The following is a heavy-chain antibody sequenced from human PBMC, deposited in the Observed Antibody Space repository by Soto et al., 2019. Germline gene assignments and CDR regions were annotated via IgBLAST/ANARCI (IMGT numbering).Heavy chain of an antibody. Sequence: SETLSLTCTVSGVSISSGGYYWSWIRQHPGKGLEWIGYIYYSGSTYYNPSLKSRVTISVDTSKNQFSLKLSSVTAADTAVYYCARVESEDIVVVPAPGFRPTSEWFDPWGQGTLVTVSS. CDR1: GVSISSGGYY. J-gene: IGHJ5*02. D-gene: IGHD2-2*01. CDR2: IYYSGST. CDR3: ARVESEDIVVVPAPGFRPTSEWFDP. V-gene: IGHV4-31*03.